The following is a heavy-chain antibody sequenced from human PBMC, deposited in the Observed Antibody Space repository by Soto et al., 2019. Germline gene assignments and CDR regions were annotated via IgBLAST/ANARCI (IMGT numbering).Heavy chain of an antibody. CDR2: INTDGGTS. Sequence: PGGSLRLSCAASGFTFSGHWMHWVRQVPGKGLEWVSRINTDGGTSAYADSVKGRFTISRDNAKNTLYLQMNALRAEDTAVYYCAREAGYCSRTSCYRRAFDTWGQGTRVTVSS. CDR3: AREAGYCSRTSCYRRAFDT. J-gene: IGHJ3*02. D-gene: IGHD2-2*01. CDR1: GFTFSGHW. V-gene: IGHV3-74*03.